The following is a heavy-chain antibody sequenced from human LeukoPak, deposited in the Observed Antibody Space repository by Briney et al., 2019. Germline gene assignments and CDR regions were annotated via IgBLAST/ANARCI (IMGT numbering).Heavy chain of an antibody. Sequence: LETLSLTCTVSGGSISSSSYFWGWIRQPPGKGLGWIGSIYYRGSTYYNPSLKSRVTISVDTSENQFSLKLSSVTAADTAVYYCARGGYYGSGNDFRFDPWGQGTLVTVSS. J-gene: IGHJ5*02. CDR2: IYYRGST. CDR3: ARGGYYGSGNDFRFDP. D-gene: IGHD3-10*01. CDR1: GGSISSSSYF. V-gene: IGHV4-39*07.